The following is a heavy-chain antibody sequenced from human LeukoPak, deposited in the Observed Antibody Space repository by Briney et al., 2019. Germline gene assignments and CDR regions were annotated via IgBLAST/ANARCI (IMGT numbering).Heavy chain of an antibody. CDR2: IYYSGST. J-gene: IGHJ4*02. V-gene: IGHV4-61*05. Sequence: SETLSLTCTVSGGSISSSSYYWGWIRQPPGKGLEWIGYIYYSGSTNYNPSLKSRVTISVDTSKNQFSLKLSSVTAADTAVYYCASSRKGIAAAGNFDYWGQGTLVTVSS. CDR1: GGSISSSSYY. CDR3: ASSRKGIAAAGNFDY. D-gene: IGHD6-13*01.